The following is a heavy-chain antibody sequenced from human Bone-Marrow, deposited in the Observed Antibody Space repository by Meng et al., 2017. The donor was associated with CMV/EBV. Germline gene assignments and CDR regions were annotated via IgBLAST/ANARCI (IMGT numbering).Heavy chain of an antibody. CDR3: ASGGSLDAFDI. CDR2: IIPIFGTA. V-gene: IGHV1-69*05. Sequence: SVKVSCKASGYTFTSYGISWVRQAPGQGLEWMGGIIPIFGTANYAQKFQGRVTITTDESTSTAYMELSSLRSEDTAVYYCASGGSLDAFDIWGQGTMVTVSS. J-gene: IGHJ3*02. CDR1: GYTFTSYG. D-gene: IGHD1-26*01.